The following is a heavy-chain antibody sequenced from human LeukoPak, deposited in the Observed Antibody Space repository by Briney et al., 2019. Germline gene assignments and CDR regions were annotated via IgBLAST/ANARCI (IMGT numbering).Heavy chain of an antibody. V-gene: IGHV4-30-4*01. CDR2: IYYSGST. D-gene: IGHD6-6*01. Sequence: SETLSLTCTVSGGSISSGDYYWSWIRQPPGKGLEWIGYIYYSGSTYYNPSLKSRVTISVDTSKNQFSLKLSSVTAADTAVYYCARHGEAARNPLFDYWGQGTLVTVSS. CDR1: GGSISSGDYY. J-gene: IGHJ4*02. CDR3: ARHGEAARNPLFDY.